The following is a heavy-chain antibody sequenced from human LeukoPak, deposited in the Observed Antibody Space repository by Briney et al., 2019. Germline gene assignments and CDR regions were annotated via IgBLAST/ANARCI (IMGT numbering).Heavy chain of an antibody. V-gene: IGHV3-30*02. D-gene: IGHD5-18*01. Sequence: GGSLRLSCAASGFTFNNYGMHWVRQAPGKGLEWVAFIRYDGSNKYYADSVKGRFTISRDNSKNTLYLQMNSLRAEDTAVYYCAKDAIGYSYGRYYFDYWGQGTLVTVSS. CDR2: IRYDGSNK. J-gene: IGHJ4*02. CDR1: GFTFNNYG. CDR3: AKDAIGYSYGRYYFDY.